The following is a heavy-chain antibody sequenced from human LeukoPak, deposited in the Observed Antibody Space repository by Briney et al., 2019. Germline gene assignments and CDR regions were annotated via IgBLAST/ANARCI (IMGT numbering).Heavy chain of an antibody. D-gene: IGHD1-1*01. J-gene: IGHJ5*02. CDR3: ANIPYNWNDGGWFDP. CDR1: GFTFSSYG. V-gene: IGHV3-33*06. Sequence: HPGGSLRLSCAASGFTFSSYGMHWVRQAPGKGLEWVAVIWYDGSNKYYADSVKGRFTISRDNSKNTLYLQMNSLRAEDTAVYYCANIPYNWNDGGWFDPWGQGTLVTVSS. CDR2: IWYDGSNK.